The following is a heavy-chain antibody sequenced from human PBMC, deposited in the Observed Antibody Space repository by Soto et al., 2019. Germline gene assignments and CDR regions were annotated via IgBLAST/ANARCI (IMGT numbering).Heavy chain of an antibody. V-gene: IGHV6-1*01. CDR2: TYYRSKWYN. CDR1: GDSVSSNSAA. CDR3: ARDGNLGIPRGYYFDY. J-gene: IGHJ4*02. Sequence: KQSQTLSLTCAISGDSVSSNSAAWNWIRQSPSRGLEWLGRTYYRSKWYNDYAVSVKSRITINPDTSKNQFSLQLNSVTPEDTAVYYCARDGNLGIPRGYYFDYWGQGTLVTVSS. D-gene: IGHD7-27*01.